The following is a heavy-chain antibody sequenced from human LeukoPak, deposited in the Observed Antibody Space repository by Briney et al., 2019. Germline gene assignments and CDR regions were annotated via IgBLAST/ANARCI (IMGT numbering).Heavy chain of an antibody. CDR1: GGSISSYSYY. Sequence: SETLSLTCTVSGGSISSYSYYWGWVRQPPGKGLEWFGNIFYTGSTNYNPSLKRRVTISVDTSKNQFSLKLNAVTAADTAVYYCARDQWLLRGGDHDAFDIWGQGTMVTVSS. CDR2: IFYTGST. D-gene: IGHD6-19*01. J-gene: IGHJ3*02. V-gene: IGHV4-39*02. CDR3: ARDQWLLRGGDHDAFDI.